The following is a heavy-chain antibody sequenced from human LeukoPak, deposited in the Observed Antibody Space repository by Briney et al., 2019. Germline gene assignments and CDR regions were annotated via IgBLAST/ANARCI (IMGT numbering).Heavy chain of an antibody. CDR3: ARGLSGPYSSSWYNGYYYYYMDV. V-gene: IGHV1-8*01. D-gene: IGHD6-13*01. CDR2: MNPNSGNT. J-gene: IGHJ6*03. CDR1: GYTFTSYD. Sequence: GASVKVSCKASGYTFTSYDINWVRQATGQGLEWMGWMNPNSGNTGYAQKFQGRVTMTRNTSISTAYMELSSLRSEDTAVYYCARGLSGPYSSSWYNGYYYYYMDVWGKGTTVTVSS.